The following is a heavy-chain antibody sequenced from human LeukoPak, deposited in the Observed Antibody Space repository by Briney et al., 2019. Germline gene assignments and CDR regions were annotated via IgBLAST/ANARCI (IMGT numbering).Heavy chain of an antibody. CDR3: ATDLSRGRPATFDY. D-gene: IGHD3-10*01. J-gene: IGHJ4*02. Sequence: GASVKVSCKVSGYTLTELSMHWVRQAPGKGLGWMGGFDPEDGETIYAQKFQGRVTMTEDTSTDTAYMELSSLRSEDTAVYYCATDLSRGRPATFDYWGQGTLVSVSS. CDR2: FDPEDGET. CDR1: GYTLTELS. V-gene: IGHV1-24*01.